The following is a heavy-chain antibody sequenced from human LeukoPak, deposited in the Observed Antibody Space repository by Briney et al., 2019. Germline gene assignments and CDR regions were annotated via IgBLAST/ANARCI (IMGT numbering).Heavy chain of an antibody. CDR2: ISSSGTYK. D-gene: IGHD4-17*01. V-gene: IGHV3-21*01. CDR1: GFTFSTYS. J-gene: IGHJ1*01. CDR3: ARDLTAVTTAYFQH. Sequence: PGGSLRLSCAASGFTFSTYSMNWVRQAPGKGLEWVASISSSGTYKYYADSVKGRFTISRDNAKNSLYLQVNTLRAEDTAVYYCARDLTAVTTAYFQHWGQGTLVTVSS.